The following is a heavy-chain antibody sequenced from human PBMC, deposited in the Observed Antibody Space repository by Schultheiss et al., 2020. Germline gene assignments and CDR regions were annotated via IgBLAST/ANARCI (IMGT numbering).Heavy chain of an antibody. D-gene: IGHD3-9*01. CDR2: ISGSGGST. J-gene: IGHJ4*02. CDR1: GFTFSSYA. V-gene: IGHV3-23*01. Sequence: GGSLRLSCEASGFTFSSYAMSWVRQAPGKGLEWVSAISGSGGSTYYADSVKGRFTISRDNSKNTLYLQMNSLRAEDTAVYYCARVAREQYYDILTGYPDYWGQGTLVTVSS. CDR3: ARVAREQYYDILTGYPDY.